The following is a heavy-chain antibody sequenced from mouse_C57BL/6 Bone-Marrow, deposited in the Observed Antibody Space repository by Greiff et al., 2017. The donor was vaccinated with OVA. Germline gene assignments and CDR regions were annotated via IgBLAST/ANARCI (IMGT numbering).Heavy chain of an antibody. J-gene: IGHJ2*01. CDR1: GYSFTDYN. V-gene: IGHV1-39*01. D-gene: IGHD5-5*01. CDR3: ASEGIYLYYFDY. Sequence: EVQVVESGPELVKPGASVKISCKASGYSFTDYNMNWVKQSNGKSLEWIGVINPNYGTTSYNQTFKGKATLTVDPSSSTAYMPLNSLTSEDSAVYYCASEGIYLYYFDYWGQGTTLTVSS. CDR2: INPNYGTT.